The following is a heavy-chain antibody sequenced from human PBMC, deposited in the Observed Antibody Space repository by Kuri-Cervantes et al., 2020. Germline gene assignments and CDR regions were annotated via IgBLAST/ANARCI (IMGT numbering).Heavy chain of an antibody. J-gene: IGHJ5*02. D-gene: IGHD2-8*01. CDR2: ISGSGGST. V-gene: IGHV3-23*01. Sequence: GGSLRLSCAASGFTFSSYAMSWVRQAPGKGLEWVSAISGSGGSTYYADSVKGRFTISRDNAKNSLYLQMNSLRDEDTAVYYCARDLRLYGWFDPWGQGTLVTVSS. CDR3: ARDLRLYGWFDP. CDR1: GFTFSSYA.